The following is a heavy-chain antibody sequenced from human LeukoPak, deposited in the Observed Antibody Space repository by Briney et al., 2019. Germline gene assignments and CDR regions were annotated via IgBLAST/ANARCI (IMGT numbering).Heavy chain of an antibody. CDR3: ANLDRYCSGGSCYSQVFDY. D-gene: IGHD2-15*01. Sequence: SVKVSCKASGGTFSSYAISWVRQAPGQGLEWMGGIIPIFGTANYAQKFQGRVTITADESTSTAYMELSSLRSEDTAVYYCANLDRYCSGGSCYSQVFDYWGQGTLVTVSS. CDR1: GGTFSSYA. J-gene: IGHJ4*02. CDR2: IIPIFGTA. V-gene: IGHV1-69*13.